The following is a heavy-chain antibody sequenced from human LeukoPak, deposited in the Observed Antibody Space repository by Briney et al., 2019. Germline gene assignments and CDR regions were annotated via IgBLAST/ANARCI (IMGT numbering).Heavy chain of an antibody. Sequence: SQTLSLTSPVSADSISSYHWNWIRQFPGKGLEWSGYIYHTGNTNYNPSLKSRVSSSVDTSTNQSTLNLTSVTAAATPAYYLARQPHEPAIAVPKRGPGNWYFELWGRGTLITVSS. CDR2: IYHTGNT. CDR1: ADSISSYH. J-gene: IGHJ2*01. V-gene: IGHV4-59*08. D-gene: IGHD6-19*01. CDR3: ARQPHEPAIAVPKRGPGNWYFEL.